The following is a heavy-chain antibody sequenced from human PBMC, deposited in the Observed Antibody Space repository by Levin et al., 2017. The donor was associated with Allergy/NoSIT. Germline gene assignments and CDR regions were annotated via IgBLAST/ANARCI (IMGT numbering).Heavy chain of an antibody. D-gene: IGHD6-6*01. CDR3: TEAGLHRTSYDTFDI. CDR2: ISWNRGTI. V-gene: IGHV3-9*01. Sequence: GGSLRLSCAASGFIFDEYAMHWVRQPPGKGLEWVSTISWNRGTIDYADSVKGRFTISRDSAKSSLYLQMHSLRPEDTALYFCTEAGLHRTSYDTFDIWGHGTMVTVSS. CDR1: GFIFDEYA. J-gene: IGHJ3*02.